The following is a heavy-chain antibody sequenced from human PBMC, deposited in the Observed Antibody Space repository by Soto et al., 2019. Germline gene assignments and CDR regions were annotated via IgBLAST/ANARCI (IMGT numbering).Heavy chain of an antibody. CDR3: ARRYGGNFDY. D-gene: IGHD2-15*01. Sequence: QVQLQESGPGLVKPSQTLSLTCTVSGGSISSGGYYWSWIRQHPGKGLEWIGYIYYSGSTYYNPSRXSXVXIXXDTSKNQFSLKLSSVTAADTAVYYCARRYGGNFDYWGQGTLVTVSS. J-gene: IGHJ4*02. CDR2: IYYSGST. V-gene: IGHV4-31*03. CDR1: GGSISSGGYY.